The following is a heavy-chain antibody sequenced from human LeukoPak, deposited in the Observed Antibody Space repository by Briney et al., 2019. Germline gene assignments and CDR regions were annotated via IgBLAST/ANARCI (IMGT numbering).Heavy chain of an antibody. J-gene: IGHJ4*02. D-gene: IGHD3-22*01. CDR2: IRYDGSNK. V-gene: IGHV3-30*02. CDR3: AKDDSSGYFFDY. Sequence: TGGSLRLSCAASGFTFSSYGMHWVRQAPGKGLEWVAFIRYDGSNKYYADSVKGRFTISRDNSKNTLYLQMNSLRAEDTAVYYCAKDDSSGYFFDYWGQGTLVTVSS. CDR1: GFTFSSYG.